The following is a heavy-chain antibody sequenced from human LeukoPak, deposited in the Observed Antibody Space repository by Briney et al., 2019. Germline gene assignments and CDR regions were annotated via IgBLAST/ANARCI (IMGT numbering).Heavy chain of an antibody. Sequence: PSETLSLTCTVSGGSISSSSYYWGWIRQPPGKGLEWIGSIYYSGSSYYNPSLKSRVTISVDTSKNQFSLKLSSVTAAQAAVYYCARHVLCGYLNYWYFDLWGRGTLVTVSS. V-gene: IGHV4-39*01. CDR3: ARHVLCGYLNYWYFDL. D-gene: IGHD3-22*01. CDR2: IYYSGSS. CDR1: GGSISSSSYY. J-gene: IGHJ2*01.